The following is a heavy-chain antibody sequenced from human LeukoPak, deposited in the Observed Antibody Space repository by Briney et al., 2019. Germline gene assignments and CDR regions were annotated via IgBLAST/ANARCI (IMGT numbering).Heavy chain of an antibody. J-gene: IGHJ4*02. CDR1: GFTFSSYA. V-gene: IGHV3-23*01. CDR3: AKDRGSSWWGYFDY. Sequence: PGGSLRLSCAASGFTFSSYAMGWVRQAPGKGLEWVSAISGSGGSTYYADSVKGRFTISRDNSKNTLYLQMNSLRAEDTAVYYCAKDRGSSWWGYFDYWGQGTLVTVSS. D-gene: IGHD6-13*01. CDR2: ISGSGGST.